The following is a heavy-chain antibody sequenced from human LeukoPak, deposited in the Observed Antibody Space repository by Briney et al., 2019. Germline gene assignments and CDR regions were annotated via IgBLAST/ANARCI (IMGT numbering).Heavy chain of an antibody. CDR3: AREQTIFSEGNWFDP. CDR1: GGSISSGSYY. CDR2: IYTSGST. D-gene: IGHD3-3*01. J-gene: IGHJ5*02. Sequence: SETLSLTCTVSGGSISSGSYYWSWIRQPAGKGLEWIGRIYTSGSTNYNPSLKSRVTISVDTSKNQFSLKLSSVTAADTAVYYCAREQTIFSEGNWFDPWGQGTLVTVSS. V-gene: IGHV4-61*02.